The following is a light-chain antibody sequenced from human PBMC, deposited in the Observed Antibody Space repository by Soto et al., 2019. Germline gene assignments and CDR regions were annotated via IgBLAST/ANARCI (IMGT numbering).Light chain of an antibody. CDR1: QSVSTY. Sequence: EIVLTQSPATLSLSPGERATLSCRASQSVSTYLAWYQQKPGQAPRLLIYDASNRATGIPARFSGSGSGTNFPLTISSLEPEDFAVYYCQHRSNWPRIFGQGTKREIK. CDR2: DAS. CDR3: QHRSNWPRI. J-gene: IGKJ2*01. V-gene: IGKV3-11*01.